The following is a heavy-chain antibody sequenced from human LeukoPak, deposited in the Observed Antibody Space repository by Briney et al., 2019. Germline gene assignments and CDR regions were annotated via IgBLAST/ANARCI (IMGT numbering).Heavy chain of an antibody. CDR2: INPNSGGT. CDR3: ARDLGIAARYFDY. V-gene: IGHV1-2*02. Sequence: ASVKVSCKASGYTFTDYYMHWVRQAPGQGLEWMGWINPNSGGTNYAQKFQGRVTMTRDTSISTAYMELSRLRSDDTAVYYCARDLGIAARYFDYWGQGTLVTVSS. J-gene: IGHJ4*02. CDR1: GYTFTDYY. D-gene: IGHD6-6*01.